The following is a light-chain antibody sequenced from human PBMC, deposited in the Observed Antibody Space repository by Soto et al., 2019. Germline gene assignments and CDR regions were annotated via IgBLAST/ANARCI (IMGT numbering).Light chain of an antibody. CDR2: KAS. Sequence: DIQMTQSPSTLSASVGDRVTITCRASQSISSWLAWYQQKPGKAPKLLIYKASSLKGGVPSRFSGGGSGTEFTLTISSLQPDDFATYYCQQYNTYWTFGQGTKVEIK. CDR1: QSISSW. V-gene: IGKV1-5*03. CDR3: QQYNTYWT. J-gene: IGKJ1*01.